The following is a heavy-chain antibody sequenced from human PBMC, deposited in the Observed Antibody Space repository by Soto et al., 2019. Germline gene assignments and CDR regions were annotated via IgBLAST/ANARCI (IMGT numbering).Heavy chain of an antibody. D-gene: IGHD5-18*01. CDR2: ISWDGGST. Sequence: GGSLRLSCAASRFTFDDYTVHWVRQAPGKGLEWVSLISWDGGSTYYADSVKGRFTIPRDNSKNSLYLQMNSLRTEDTALYYCAKGQRKIHYGMDVWGQGTTVTVSS. J-gene: IGHJ6*02. CDR1: RFTFDDYT. CDR3: AKGQRKIHYGMDV. V-gene: IGHV3-43*01.